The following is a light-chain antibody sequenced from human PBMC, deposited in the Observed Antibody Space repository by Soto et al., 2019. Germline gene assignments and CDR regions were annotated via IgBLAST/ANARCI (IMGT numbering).Light chain of an antibody. V-gene: IGKV3-20*01. CDR2: DAS. CDR3: QQYGSSSYT. CDR1: QCVSSSY. Sequence: EIVLTQSPGTLSLSPGERATLSCRASQCVSSSYLAWYQQKPGQAPRLLIYDASSRATGIPDRFSGSGSGTDFTLTIRRLEPEDFAVYYCQQYGSSSYTFGQGTKLEIK. J-gene: IGKJ2*01.